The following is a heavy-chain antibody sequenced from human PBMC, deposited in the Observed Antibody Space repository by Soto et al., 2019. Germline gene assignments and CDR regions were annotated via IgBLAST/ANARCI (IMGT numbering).Heavy chain of an antibody. V-gene: IGHV1-46*01. J-gene: IGHJ4*02. CDR1: GYTFSNYY. D-gene: IGHD2-2*01. Sequence: QVQLVQSGAEVKKPGASVKVSCKTSGYTFSNYYINWVRQAPGQGLEWMGRINPCGGGTTYAQKFQGRVTMTRVTSTSTVYMDLSSLRSEDTAVYYCARSQEVVVVPAAPIDYWGQGTLVTVSS. CDR2: INPCGGGT. CDR3: ARSQEVVVVPAAPIDY.